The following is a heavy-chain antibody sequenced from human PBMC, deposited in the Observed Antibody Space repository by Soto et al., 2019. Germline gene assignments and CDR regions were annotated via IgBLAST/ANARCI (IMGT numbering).Heavy chain of an antibody. CDR2: ISGSSSYI. Sequence: PGGSLRLSCAASGFTFSSYSINWVRQAPGKGLEWVSSISGSSSYIYYADSVKGRFTISRDNAKNSLYLQMNSLRAEDTAVYYCAILEPQDYWGQGTLVTVSS. D-gene: IGHD1-1*01. CDR1: GFTFSSYS. J-gene: IGHJ4*02. V-gene: IGHV3-21*01. CDR3: AILEPQDY.